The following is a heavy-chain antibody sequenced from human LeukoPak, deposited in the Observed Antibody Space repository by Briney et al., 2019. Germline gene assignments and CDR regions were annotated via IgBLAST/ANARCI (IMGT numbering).Heavy chain of an antibody. CDR2: IYYSGST. CDR1: GGSISSYY. CDR3: ARLSITFSHFDY. Sequence: SETLSLTCTVSGGSISSYYWSWIRQPPGKRLEWIGHIYYSGSTNYNPSLKSRVTISVDTSKNQFSLKLSSVTAADTAVYYCARLSITFSHFDYWGQGTLVTVSS. V-gene: IGHV4-59*12. J-gene: IGHJ4*02. D-gene: IGHD3-16*01.